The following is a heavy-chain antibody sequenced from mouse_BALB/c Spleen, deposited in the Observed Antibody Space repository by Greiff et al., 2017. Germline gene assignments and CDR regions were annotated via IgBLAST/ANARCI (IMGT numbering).Heavy chain of an antibody. Sequence: DVMLVESGGDLVKPGGSLKLSCAASGFTFSSYGMSLVRQTPDKRLEWVATISSGGSYTYYPDSVKGRFTISRDNAKNTLYLQMSSLKSEDTAMYYCARHYAMDYWGQGTSVTVSS. CDR3: ARHYAMDY. V-gene: IGHV5-6*02. CDR1: GFTFSSYG. J-gene: IGHJ4*01. CDR2: ISSGGSYT.